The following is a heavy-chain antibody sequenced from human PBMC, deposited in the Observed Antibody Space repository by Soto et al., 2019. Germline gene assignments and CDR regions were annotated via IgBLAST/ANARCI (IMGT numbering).Heavy chain of an antibody. CDR2: IGAYNGNT. CDR3: ARERQNLNYWDF. J-gene: IGHJ4*02. D-gene: IGHD3-3*01. V-gene: IGHV1-18*01. Sequence: QVQLVQSGAEVKKPGASVKVSCKASGYTFTNYGISWVRQAPGQGLEWMGWIGAYNGNTNFAQKFQGRVTLTTDTSTTTAYMALRSLTSDDTAVYFCARERQNLNYWDFWGQGTLVTVSS. CDR1: GYTFTNYG.